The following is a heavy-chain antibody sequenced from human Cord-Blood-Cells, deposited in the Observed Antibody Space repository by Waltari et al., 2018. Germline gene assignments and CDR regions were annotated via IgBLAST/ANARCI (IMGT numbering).Heavy chain of an antibody. CDR2: IYYSGST. Sequence: QLQLQESGPGLVKPSETLSLTCTVPGGSISISSYYWGWIRPPPGKGLEWIGSIYYSGSTYYNPSLKSRVTISVDTSKNQFSLKLSSVTAADTAVYYCARHPGGYDILTGYYINWFDPWGQGTLVTVSS. J-gene: IGHJ5*02. CDR1: GGSISISSYY. CDR3: ARHPGGYDILTGYYINWFDP. V-gene: IGHV4-39*07. D-gene: IGHD3-9*01.